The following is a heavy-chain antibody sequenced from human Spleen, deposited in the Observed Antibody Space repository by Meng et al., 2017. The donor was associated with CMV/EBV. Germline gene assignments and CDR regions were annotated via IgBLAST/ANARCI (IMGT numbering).Heavy chain of an antibody. V-gene: IGHV1-18*01. D-gene: IGHD1-26*01. CDR3: VRDWECIARSDFFDI. J-gene: IGHJ3*02. CDR1: GYTFNNYG. CDR2: VGGCDGDT. Sequence: ASVKVSCKALGYTFNNYGISWVRQAPGQGLEWMGWVGGCDGDTNYAQEFEGRVTMTTDTSTGTVYMELRSLRSDDTAVYYCVRDWECIARSDFFDIWGQGTTVTVSS.